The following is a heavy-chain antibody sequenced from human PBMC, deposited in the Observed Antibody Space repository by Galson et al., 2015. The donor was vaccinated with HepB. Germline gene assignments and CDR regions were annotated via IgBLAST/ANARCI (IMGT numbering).Heavy chain of an antibody. J-gene: IGHJ5*02. Sequence: QSGAEVKKPGESLKISCKGSGYSFTSYWIGWVRQMPGKGLEWMGIIYPGDSDTRYSPSFQGQVTISADKSISTAYLLWSSLKASDTAMDYCARLPCSSTSCLYNWFDPWGQGTLVTVSS. D-gene: IGHD2-2*01. V-gene: IGHV5-51*03. CDR1: GYSFTSYW. CDR2: IYPGDSDT. CDR3: ARLPCSSTSCLYNWFDP.